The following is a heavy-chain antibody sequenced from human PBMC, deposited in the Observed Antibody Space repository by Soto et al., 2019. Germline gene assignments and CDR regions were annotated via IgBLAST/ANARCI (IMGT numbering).Heavy chain of an antibody. CDR2: IIPMLGII. CDR1: GDTFSSNS. D-gene: IGHD2-15*01. V-gene: IGHV1-69*02. Sequence: QGHLVQSGTEVKKPGSSVKVSCKASGDTFSSNSINWVRQAPGQGLEWMGRIIPMLGIINYAQKFQGRVTISVDKSTTTVYMELSSLTSEDTAVYYCARGISEYCSGSTCYSYYFDHWGPGTLVTVSS. J-gene: IGHJ4*02. CDR3: ARGISEYCSGSTCYSYYFDH.